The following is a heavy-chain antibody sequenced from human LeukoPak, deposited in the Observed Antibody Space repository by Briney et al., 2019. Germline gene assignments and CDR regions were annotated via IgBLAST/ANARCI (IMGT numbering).Heavy chain of an antibody. Sequence: GRSLRLSCAASGFTFSSYAMHWVRQAPGKGLEWVAVISYDGSNKYYADSVKGRFTISRDNSKNTLYLQMNSLRAEDTAVYYCARSPAGANYYLDVWGKGTTVTISS. CDR2: ISYDGSNK. J-gene: IGHJ6*03. V-gene: IGHV3-30*04. D-gene: IGHD1-14*01. CDR1: GFTFSSYA. CDR3: ARSPAGANYYLDV.